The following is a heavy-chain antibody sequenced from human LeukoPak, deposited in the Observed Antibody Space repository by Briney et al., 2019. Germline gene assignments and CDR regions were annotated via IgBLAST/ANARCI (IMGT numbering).Heavy chain of an antibody. Sequence: GGSLRLSCEVSGFTFDDHAINWVRQAPGKGLEWFANINWNGGSTGYGASVKGRFTISRDNTKNSVFLQMHSLRGDDTALYYCARDMLLEDAFDIWGQGTMVIVSS. CDR3: ARDMLLEDAFDI. V-gene: IGHV3-20*04. J-gene: IGHJ3*02. CDR2: INWNGGST. CDR1: GFTFDDHA. D-gene: IGHD3-10*02.